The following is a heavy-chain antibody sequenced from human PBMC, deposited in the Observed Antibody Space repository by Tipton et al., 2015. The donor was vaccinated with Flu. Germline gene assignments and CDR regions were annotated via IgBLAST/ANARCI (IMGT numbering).Heavy chain of an antibody. V-gene: IGHV3-48*04. J-gene: IGHJ3*02. CDR1: GFTFSSYA. CDR2: VSSSGTTM. D-gene: IGHD3-10*01. Sequence: SGFTFSSYAMHWVRQAPGKGLEWVAFVSSSGTTMYYRDSVKGRFTISRDDAKNSLYPEMNSLRAEDTAVYYCARAPRDSDAFDIWGQGTMVTVSS. CDR3: ARAPRDSDAFDI.